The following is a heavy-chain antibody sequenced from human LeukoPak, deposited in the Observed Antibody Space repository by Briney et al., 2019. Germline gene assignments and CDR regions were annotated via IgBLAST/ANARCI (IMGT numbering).Heavy chain of an antibody. Sequence: SETLSLTCTVSGGSISSYYWSWIRQPPGKGLEWIAYIYYSGSTNYNPSLKSRVTISVDTSKNQFSLKLSSVTAADTAVYYCARGNYDILTGYHGWFDPWGQGTLVTVSS. CDR3: ARGNYDILTGYHGWFDP. V-gene: IGHV4-59*01. D-gene: IGHD3-9*01. CDR1: GGSISSYY. J-gene: IGHJ5*02. CDR2: IYYSGST.